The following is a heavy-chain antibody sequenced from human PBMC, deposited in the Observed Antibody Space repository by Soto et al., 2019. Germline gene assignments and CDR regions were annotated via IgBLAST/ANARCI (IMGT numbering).Heavy chain of an antibody. CDR3: AHTLYDSGTYTFDY. CDR1: GFSLSISGVG. J-gene: IGHJ4*02. CDR2: IYWDDDK. V-gene: IGHV2-5*02. D-gene: IGHD3-10*01. Sequence: QITLKESGPPLVKPTQTLTVTCTFSGFSLSISGVGVGWIRQPPGKALEWLAVIYWDDDKRYSPSLKSRLTITKDTSKNQVVLTMTNMDPVDTATYYCAHTLYDSGTYTFDYWGQGTLVTVSS.